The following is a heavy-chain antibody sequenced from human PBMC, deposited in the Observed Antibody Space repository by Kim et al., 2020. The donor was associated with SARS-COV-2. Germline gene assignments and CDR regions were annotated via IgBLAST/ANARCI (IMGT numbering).Heavy chain of an antibody. Sequence: SETLSLTCTVSGYSISSGYYWGWIRQPPGKGLEWIGSFYHSGSTFYNPSLRSRVTMSVDTSANPFSLMLSSVTAADAAVYYCARNPRHSSGYYYFDCWG. CDR2: FYHSGST. CDR1: GYSISSGYY. J-gene: IGHJ4*01. D-gene: IGHD3-22*01. CDR3: ARNPRHSSGYYYFDC. V-gene: IGHV4-38-2*02.